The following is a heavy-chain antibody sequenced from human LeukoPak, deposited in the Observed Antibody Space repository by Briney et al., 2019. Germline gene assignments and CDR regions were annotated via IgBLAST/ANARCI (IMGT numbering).Heavy chain of an antibody. D-gene: IGHD2-2*01. CDR3: AKGVVWYCTSTSCSSPGY. J-gene: IGHJ4*02. V-gene: IGHV3-30*02. CDR2: IRYDGSNK. Sequence: PGGSLRLSCAESGFTFSSYGMHWVRQAPGKGLEGVAFIRYDGSNKYYADSVKGRFTIPRDNSKNTLYLQMNSLRAEDTAVYYCAKGVVWYCTSTSCSSPGYWGQGTLVTVSS. CDR1: GFTFSSYG.